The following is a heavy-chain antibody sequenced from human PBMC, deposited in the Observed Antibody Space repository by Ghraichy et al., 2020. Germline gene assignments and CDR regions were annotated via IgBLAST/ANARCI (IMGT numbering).Heavy chain of an antibody. CDR2: INHSGST. CDR3: ARGNVDTAMGRFDY. D-gene: IGHD5-18*01. Sequence: SETLSLTCAVYGGSFSGYYWSWIRQPPGKGLEWIGEINHSGSTNYNPSLKSRVTISVDTSKNQFSLKLSSVTAADTAVYYCARGNVDTAMGRFDYWGQGTRVTVSS. J-gene: IGHJ4*02. CDR1: GGSFSGYY. V-gene: IGHV4-34*01.